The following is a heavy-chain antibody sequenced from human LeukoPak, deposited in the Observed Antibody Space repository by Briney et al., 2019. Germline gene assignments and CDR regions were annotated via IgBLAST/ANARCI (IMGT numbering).Heavy chain of an antibody. CDR2: ISAYNGNT. V-gene: IGHV1-18*01. CDR1: GYTFTSYG. CDR3: ARDLVSHDFWSGAYFDY. Sequence: ASVKVSCKASGYTFTSYGISWVRQAPGQGLEWMGRISAYNGNTNYAQKFQGRVTMTTDTSTSTAYMELRSLRSDDTAVYYCARDLVSHDFWSGAYFDYWGQGTLVTVSS. D-gene: IGHD3-3*01. J-gene: IGHJ4*02.